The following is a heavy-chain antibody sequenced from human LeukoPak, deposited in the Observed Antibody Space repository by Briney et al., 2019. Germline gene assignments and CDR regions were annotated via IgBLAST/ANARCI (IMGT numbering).Heavy chain of an antibody. D-gene: IGHD3-22*01. V-gene: IGHV4-31*03. CDR2: INYSGNT. J-gene: IGHJ4*02. CDR3: ASMSGYYSKFDY. Sequence: SETLSLTCTVSGGSTGSAGYYWSWIRQHPGKGLEWIAYINYSGNTYHNPSLKSRVTISVDTSRDQFSLKLNSVTAADTAIYYCASMSGYYSKFDYWGQGTLVTVSS. CDR1: GGSTGSAGYY.